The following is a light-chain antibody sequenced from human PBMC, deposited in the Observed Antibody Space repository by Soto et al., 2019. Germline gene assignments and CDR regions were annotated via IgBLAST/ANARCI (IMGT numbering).Light chain of an antibody. V-gene: IGKV3-15*01. CDR1: LSVSTN. J-gene: IGKJ4*01. Sequence: ETVMTQSPATLSVSPGERVTLSCRASLSVSTNLAWFQQKPGQAPRLLIYGASTRATGIPARFSGSGSGTEFTLTISSLQSEDFALYYWQRYNNWPPFFGGGTKVEIK. CDR3: QRYNNWPPF. CDR2: GAS.